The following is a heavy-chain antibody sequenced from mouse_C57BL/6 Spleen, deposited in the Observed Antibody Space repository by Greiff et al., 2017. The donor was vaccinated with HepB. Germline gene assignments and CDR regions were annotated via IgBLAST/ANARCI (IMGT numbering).Heavy chain of an antibody. V-gene: IGHV1-82*01. D-gene: IGHD2-4*01. CDR3: ARGYYDYEMDY. J-gene: IGHJ4*01. CDR1: GYAFSSSW. CDR2: IYPGDGDT. Sequence: LVESGASVKISCKASGYAFSSSWMNWVKQRPGKGLEWIGRIYPGDGDTNYNGKFKGKATLTADKSSSTAYMQLSSLTSEDSAVYFCARGYYDYEMDYWGQGTSVTVSS.